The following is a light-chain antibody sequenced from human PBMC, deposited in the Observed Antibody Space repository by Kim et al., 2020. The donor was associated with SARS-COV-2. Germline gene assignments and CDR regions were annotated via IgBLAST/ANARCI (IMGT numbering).Light chain of an antibody. CDR2: DAS. CDR3: HQFYSYPIT. V-gene: IGKV1-13*02. J-gene: IGKJ5*01. Sequence: AFVGDSVTITCRASQGISSALAWYQQTSGKAPKLLIYDASNLESGVPSRFGGSGSGTDFTLTISSVQPEDFATYYCHQFYSYPITFGQGTRLEIK. CDR1: QGISSA.